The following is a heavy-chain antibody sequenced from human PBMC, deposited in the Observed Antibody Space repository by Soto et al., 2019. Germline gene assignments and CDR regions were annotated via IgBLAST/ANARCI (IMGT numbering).Heavy chain of an antibody. V-gene: IGHV3-30*04. Sequence: QVQLVESGGGVVQPGRSLKLSCADSGFTFSSYAMHWVRQAPGKGLEWVATISYDGSIKYYADSVKGRFTISRDNSKNTLYLQMNSLRAEDTAVYYCARDLSGYGYDYWGQGTLVTVSS. CDR2: ISYDGSIK. D-gene: IGHD5-18*01. J-gene: IGHJ4*02. CDR1: GFTFSSYA. CDR3: ARDLSGYGYDY.